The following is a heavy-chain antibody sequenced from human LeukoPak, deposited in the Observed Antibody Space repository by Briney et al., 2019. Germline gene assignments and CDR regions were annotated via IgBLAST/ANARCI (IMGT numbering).Heavy chain of an antibody. D-gene: IGHD6-6*01. CDR3: AGKIEYSSSALIYYYYYMDV. J-gene: IGHJ6*03. V-gene: IGHV1-69*05. CDR2: IIPIFGTA. CDR1: GGTFSSYA. Sequence: VASVKVSCKASGGTFSSYAISWVRQAPGQGLEWMGGIIPIFGTANYAQKFQGRVTITTDESTGTAYMELSSLRSEDTAVYYCAGKIEYSSSALIYYYYYMDVWGKGTTVTVSS.